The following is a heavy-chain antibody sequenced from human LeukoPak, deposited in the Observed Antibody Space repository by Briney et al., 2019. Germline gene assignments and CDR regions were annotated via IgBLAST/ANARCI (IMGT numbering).Heavy chain of an antibody. CDR2: INHSGST. Sequence: SETLSLTCAVYGGSFSGYYWSWIRQPPGKGLEWIGEINHSGSTNYNPSLKSRVTISVDTSKNQFSLKLSSVTAADTAVYYCARYEAGLAAFDIWGQGTMVTVSS. V-gene: IGHV4-34*01. CDR3: ARYEAGLAAFDI. D-gene: IGHD3-16*01. CDR1: GGSFSGYY. J-gene: IGHJ3*02.